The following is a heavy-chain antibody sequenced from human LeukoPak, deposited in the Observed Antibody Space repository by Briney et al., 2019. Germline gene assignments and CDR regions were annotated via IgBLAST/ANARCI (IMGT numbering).Heavy chain of an antibody. CDR1: GFTFSSYA. V-gene: IGHV3-30-3*01. D-gene: IGHD6-19*01. CDR2: ISCDGSNK. Sequence: PGGSLRLSCAASGFTFSSYAMHWVRQAPGKGLEWVAVISCDGSNKYYADSVKGRFTISRDNSKNTLYLQMNSLRAEDTAVYYCASGIAVAGTPIDYWGQGTLVTVSS. CDR3: ASGIAVAGTPIDY. J-gene: IGHJ4*02.